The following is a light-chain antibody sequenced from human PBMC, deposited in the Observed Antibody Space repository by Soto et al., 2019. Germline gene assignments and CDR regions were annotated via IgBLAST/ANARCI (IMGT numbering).Light chain of an antibody. CDR3: TSYASGSAYV. J-gene: IGLJ1*01. CDR1: SSDVGGYNR. Sequence: QSALTQPPPVSGSPGQPVAISCTGTSSDVGGYNRVSWYQQAPGKAPKLLIYDVSNRPSGGSTRFSGSKSGNTASLTISGLQVEDEADYYCTSYASGSAYVFGPGTKVTVL. V-gene: IGLV2-18*02. CDR2: DVS.